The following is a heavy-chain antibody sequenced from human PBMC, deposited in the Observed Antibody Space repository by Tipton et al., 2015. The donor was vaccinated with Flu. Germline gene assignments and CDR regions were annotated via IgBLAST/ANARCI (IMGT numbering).Heavy chain of an antibody. V-gene: IGHV3-23*01. D-gene: IGHD2-2*02. J-gene: IGHJ4*02. CDR1: GFTFSTYG. CDR2: ISNNGGST. CDR3: AKRPTSEYCATTSCYSLADY. Sequence: AASGFTFSTYGMSWVRQAPGKGLEWVSVISNNGGSTFYSDSVKGRFTISRDNFRNMVYLQMHSLTAEDTAIYYCAKRPTSEYCATTSCYSLADYWGQGTLVTVSS.